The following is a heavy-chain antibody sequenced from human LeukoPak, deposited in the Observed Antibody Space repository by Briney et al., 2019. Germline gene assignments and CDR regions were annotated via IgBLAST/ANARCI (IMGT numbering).Heavy chain of an antibody. CDR2: IRPDGSEK. J-gene: IGHJ4*02. D-gene: IGHD6-19*01. Sequence: GGSLRLSCAASGFSFSIYWMTWVRQAPGKGLEWMANIRPDGSEKYYADSVRGRCTISRDNSKNTLYLQMNSLRAEDTAVYYCAKAGYSSGWDPYWGQGTLVTVSS. V-gene: IGHV3-7*01. CDR3: AKAGYSSGWDPY. CDR1: GFSFSIYW.